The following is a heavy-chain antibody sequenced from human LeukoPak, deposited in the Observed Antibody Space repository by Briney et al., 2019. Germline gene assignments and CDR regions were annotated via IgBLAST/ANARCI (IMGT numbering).Heavy chain of an antibody. CDR2: IWSDGSNE. D-gene: IGHD5-18*01. V-gene: IGHV3-33*01. J-gene: IGHJ5*02. CDR1: GFTFSYYG. CDR3: ARRIRLNWFDP. Sequence: GGSLRLSCAASGFTFSYYGMHWVRQAPGKGLEWVALIWSDGSNEHYADSVKGRFTISRDNSKKTLYLQMNSLRAADTAVYYCARRIRLNWFDPWGQGTLVTVSS.